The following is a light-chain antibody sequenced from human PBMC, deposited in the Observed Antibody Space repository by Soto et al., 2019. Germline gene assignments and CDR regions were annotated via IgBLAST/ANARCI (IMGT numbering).Light chain of an antibody. CDR2: GAS. Sequence: EIVLTQSPGTLSLSPGERATLSCRASQSVSSSYLAWYQQKPGHTPRLLIYGASSRATGIPDRFSGSGSGTDFTLTISRLEPEDFAVYYCQQYGSSGTFGQGTKVDIK. CDR3: QQYGSSGT. J-gene: IGKJ1*01. V-gene: IGKV3-20*01. CDR1: QSVSSSY.